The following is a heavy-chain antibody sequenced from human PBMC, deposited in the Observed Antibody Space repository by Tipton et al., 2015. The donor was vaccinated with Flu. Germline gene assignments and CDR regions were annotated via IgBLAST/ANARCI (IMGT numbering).Heavy chain of an antibody. Sequence: SLRLSCAASGFTFSDYYMSWIRQAPGKGLEWVSYISSSGSTIYYADSVKGRFTISRDNAKNSLYLQMNSLRAEDTAVYYCARDKNYGDYIYYYYYMDVWGKGTTVTVSS. CDR3: ARDKNYGDYIYYYYYMDV. CDR1: GFTFSDYY. CDR2: ISSSGSTI. V-gene: IGHV3-11*01. D-gene: IGHD4-17*01. J-gene: IGHJ6*03.